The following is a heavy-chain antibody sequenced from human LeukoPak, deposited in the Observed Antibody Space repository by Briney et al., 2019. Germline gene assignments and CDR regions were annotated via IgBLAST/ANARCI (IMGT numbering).Heavy chain of an antibody. CDR1: EFMFSYYS. CDR3: ARVRQWLNTGSDASDV. D-gene: IGHD6-19*01. V-gene: IGHV3-48*01. CDR2: ISSSSTTL. Sequence: GGSLRLSCAASEFMFSYYSMNWVRQAPGKGLEWISHISSSSTTLCYADSVKGRFTVSRDNAKNSLYLQMNSLRAEDTAVYYCARVRQWLNTGSDASDVWGQGTMVTVSS. J-gene: IGHJ3*01.